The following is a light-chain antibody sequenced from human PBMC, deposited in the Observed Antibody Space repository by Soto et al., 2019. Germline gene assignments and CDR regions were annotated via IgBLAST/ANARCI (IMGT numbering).Light chain of an antibody. V-gene: IGLV4-69*01. CDR3: QTWGTGIVV. CDR2: LNSDGSH. Sequence: QLVLTQSPSASAYLGASVKLTCTLSSGHNSYAIAWHQQQPEKGPRYLMKLNSDGSHSKGDGIPDRFSGSSSGAERYLTISSLQSEDEADYYCQTWGTGIVVFGGGTKVTVL. CDR1: SGHNSYA. J-gene: IGLJ2*01.